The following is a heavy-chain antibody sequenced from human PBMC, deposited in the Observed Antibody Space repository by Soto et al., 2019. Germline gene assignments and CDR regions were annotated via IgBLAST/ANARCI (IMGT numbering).Heavy chain of an antibody. CDR3: ARVQSAAPRFDY. V-gene: IGHV4-34*01. CDR1: GGSFSGYY. CDR2: INHSGST. Sequence: SETLSLTCAVYGGSFSGYYWSWIRQPPGKGLEWIGEINHSGSTNYNPSLKSRVTISVDTSKNQFSLKLSSVTAADTAVYYCARVQSAAPRFDYWGQGTLVTVSS. J-gene: IGHJ4*02. D-gene: IGHD6-13*01.